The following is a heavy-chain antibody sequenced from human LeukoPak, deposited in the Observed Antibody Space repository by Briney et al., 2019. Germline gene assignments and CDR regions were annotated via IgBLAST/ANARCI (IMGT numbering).Heavy chain of an antibody. CDR3: ARLRYHYDFWSGYQGYYGMDV. Sequence: SAKVSCKASGGTFSSYAISWVRQAPGQGLEWMGGIIPIFGTANYAQKFQGRVTITADESTSTAYMELSSLRSEDTAVYYCARLRYHYDFWSGYQGYYGMDVWGQGTTVTVSS. D-gene: IGHD3-3*01. J-gene: IGHJ6*02. CDR2: IIPIFGTA. CDR1: GGTFSSYA. V-gene: IGHV1-69*13.